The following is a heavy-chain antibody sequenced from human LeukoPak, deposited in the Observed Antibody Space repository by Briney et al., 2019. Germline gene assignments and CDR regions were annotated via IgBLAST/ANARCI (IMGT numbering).Heavy chain of an antibody. CDR3: AREDRQGKTNSSSIGWFDS. CDR1: GLSHNDQF. D-gene: IGHD6-6*01. J-gene: IGHJ5*01. CDR2: IRDKVKYHTT. V-gene: IGHV3-72*01. Sequence: GGPLTLSCAASGLSHNDQFMVGLRQAPRKGVAGVGCIRDKVKYHTTDYAASVKGRFTISRDDTKDSLYLQMNSLKTEDTAVYYSAREDRQGKTNSSSIGWFDSWGQGTLVTVSS.